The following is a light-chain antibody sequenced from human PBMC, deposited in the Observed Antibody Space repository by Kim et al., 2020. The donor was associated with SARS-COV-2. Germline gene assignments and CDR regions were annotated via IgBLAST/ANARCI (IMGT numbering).Light chain of an antibody. J-gene: IGKJ5*01. V-gene: IGKV3-20*01. CDR3: QQFGGSPPIT. CDR1: GRVDRRK. Sequence: EETASGTGGAMGRVDRRKLEGYQKKPGQARRHLIGGAASRATGIPDRFSGSGCGTDFTLTISRLETEDFEVYYCQQFGGSPPITFGQGTRLEIK. CDR2: GAA.